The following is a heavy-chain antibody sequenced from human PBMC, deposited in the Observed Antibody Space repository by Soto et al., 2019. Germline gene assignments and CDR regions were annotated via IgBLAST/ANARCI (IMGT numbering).Heavy chain of an antibody. Sequence: SETLSLTCAVYGGSFSGYYWSWIRQPPGKGLEWIGEINHSGSTNYNPSLKSRVTISVDTSKNQFSLKLSPVTAADTAVYYCARGHALRGVKEYYYGMDVWGQGTTVTVSS. CDR3: ARGHALRGVKEYYYGMDV. J-gene: IGHJ6*02. D-gene: IGHD3-10*01. CDR2: INHSGST. CDR1: GGSFSGYY. V-gene: IGHV4-34*01.